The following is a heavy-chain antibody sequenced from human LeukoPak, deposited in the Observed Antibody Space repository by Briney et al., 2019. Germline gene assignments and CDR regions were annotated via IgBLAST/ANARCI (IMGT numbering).Heavy chain of an antibody. CDR2: INPSGGST. CDR3: AKDMESAYDCSGYYSPFDS. J-gene: IGHJ4*02. Sequence: GASVKVSCKASGYTFTNYYMHWVRQAPGQGLEWMGIINPSGGSTSYAQKFQGRVTMTRDMSTSTVYMELSSLRSEDTAVYYCAKDMESAYDCSGYYSPFDSWAQGTLVTVSS. CDR1: GYTFTNYY. D-gene: IGHD3-22*01. V-gene: IGHV1-46*01.